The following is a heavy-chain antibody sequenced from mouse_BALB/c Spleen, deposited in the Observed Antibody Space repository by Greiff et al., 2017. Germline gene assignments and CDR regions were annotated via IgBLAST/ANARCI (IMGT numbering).Heavy chain of an antibody. D-gene: IGHD2-1*01. Sequence: VKVVESGPGLVAPSQSLSITCTVSGFSLTDYGVSWIRQPPGKGLEWLGVIWGGGSTYYNSALKSRLSISKDNSKSQVFLKMNSLQTDDTAMYYCAKHPLGNHWYFDVWGAGTTVTVSS. V-gene: IGHV2-6-5*01. CDR1: GFSLTDYG. CDR2: IWGGGST. J-gene: IGHJ1*01. CDR3: AKHPLGNHWYFDV.